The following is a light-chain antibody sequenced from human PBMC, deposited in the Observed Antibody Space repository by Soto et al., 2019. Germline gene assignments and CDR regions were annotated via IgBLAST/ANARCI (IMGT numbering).Light chain of an antibody. Sequence: EIVMTQSPATLSVSPGERATLSCSASQSVSSNLAWYQQKPGQAPRLLIYGASTRATGIPARFSGSGSGTEFTLTISSLQSEDFAVYYCQHYNNFPYTFGQGTKLEIK. CDR1: QSVSSN. V-gene: IGKV3-15*01. J-gene: IGKJ2*01. CDR2: GAS. CDR3: QHYNNFPYT.